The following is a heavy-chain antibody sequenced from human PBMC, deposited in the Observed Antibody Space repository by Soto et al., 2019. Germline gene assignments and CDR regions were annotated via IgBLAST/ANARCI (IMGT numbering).Heavy chain of an antibody. CDR2: IKEDGSEK. CDR3: ARSGSEIDY. V-gene: IGHV3-7*01. Sequence: EVQLVESGGVLVQPGGSLRLSCAASGFTFSNYWMSWVHQAPGKGLEWVANIKEDGSEKNYVDSVKGRFTISRDNAKNSLYLQMNSLRAEDTAVYYCARSGSEIDYWGQGTLVTVSS. CDR1: GFTFSNYW. D-gene: IGHD3-10*01. J-gene: IGHJ4*02.